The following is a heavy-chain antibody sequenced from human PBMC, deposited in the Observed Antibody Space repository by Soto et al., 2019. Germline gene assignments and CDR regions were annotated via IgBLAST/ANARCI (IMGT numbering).Heavy chain of an antibody. J-gene: IGHJ4*02. V-gene: IGHV3-23*01. CDR3: AKGAVDYDLWSGYYQDLYAY. CDR1: GFTFSSYA. D-gene: IGHD3-3*01. CDR2: ISGSGGST. Sequence: GGSLRLSCAASGFTFSSYAMSWVRQAPGKGLEWVSAISGSGGSTYYADSVKGRFTISRDNSKNALYLQMNSLRAEDTAVYYCAKGAVDYDLWSGYYQDLYAYWGQGTLVIVSS.